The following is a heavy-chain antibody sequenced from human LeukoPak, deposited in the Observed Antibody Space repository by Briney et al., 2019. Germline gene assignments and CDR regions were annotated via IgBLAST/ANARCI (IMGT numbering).Heavy chain of an antibody. CDR3: AKEVQYYYDSSGYPDAFDI. V-gene: IGHV3-23*01. J-gene: IGHJ3*02. CDR1: GFIFNNFA. Sequence: GGSLRLSCAASGFIFNNFAMSWVRRAPGKGLEWVSSINGTSSETWHADSVKGRFTISRDNSRNTLYLQMNSLRAEDTAVYYCAKEVQYYYDSSGYPDAFDIWGQGTMVTVSS. CDR2: INGTSSET. D-gene: IGHD3-22*01.